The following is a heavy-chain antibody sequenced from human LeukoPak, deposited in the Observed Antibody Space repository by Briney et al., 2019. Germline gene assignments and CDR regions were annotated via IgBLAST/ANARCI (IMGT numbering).Heavy chain of an antibody. CDR3: ARQGIVVPAAVDY. J-gene: IGHJ4*02. CDR2: IYYSGST. D-gene: IGHD2-2*01. V-gene: IGHV4-59*08. CDR1: GGSINSYY. Sequence: SETLSLTCTVSGGSINSYYWSWIRQPPGKGLEWIGYIYYSGSTNYNPSLKSRVTISVDTSKNQFSLDLSSVTAADTAVYYCARQGIVVPAAVDYWGQGTLVTVSS.